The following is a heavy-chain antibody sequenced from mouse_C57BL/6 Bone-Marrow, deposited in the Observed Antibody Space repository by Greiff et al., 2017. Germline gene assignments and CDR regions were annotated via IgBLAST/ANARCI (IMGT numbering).Heavy chain of an antibody. D-gene: IGHD1-1*02. CDR2: IHPNSGST. CDR1: GYTFTSYW. J-gene: IGHJ3*01. CDR3: ARDGGAWFAY. Sequence: QVQLQQSGAELVKPGASVKLSCKASGYTFTSYWMHWVKQRPGQGLEWIGMIHPNSGSTNYNEKFKNKATLTADKSSSTAYMQLSSLTSEDSAVYYCARDGGAWFAYWGQGTLVTVSA. V-gene: IGHV1-64*01.